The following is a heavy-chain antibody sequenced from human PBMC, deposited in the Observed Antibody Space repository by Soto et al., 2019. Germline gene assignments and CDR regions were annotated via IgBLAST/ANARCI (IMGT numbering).Heavy chain of an antibody. Sequence: QVQLVQSGSEVKKPGSSVRVSCKASGGTFSDYTMSWLRQAPGRGLEWVGGIIPMIGATNNAQKLKGRLTITAYKSTGTVYMELNSLRSDDTAVYYCARYWSAGTLYGAFDLWGQGTEVTVSP. CDR2: IIPMIGAT. CDR3: ARYWSAGTLYGAFDL. V-gene: IGHV1-69*06. CDR1: GGTFSDYT. D-gene: IGHD2-15*01. J-gene: IGHJ3*01.